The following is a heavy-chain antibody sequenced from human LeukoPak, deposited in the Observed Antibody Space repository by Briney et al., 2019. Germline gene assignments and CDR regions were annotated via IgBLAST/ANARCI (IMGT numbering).Heavy chain of an antibody. J-gene: IGHJ6*02. CDR2: IIPIFGTA. CDR1: GYTFTSYY. Sequence: SVKVSCKASGYTFTSYYMHWVRQAPGQGLEWMGGIIPIFGTANYAQKFQGRVTITADESTSTAYMELSSLRSEDTAVYYCARDPGYSYYYGMDVWGQGTTVTVSS. CDR3: ARDPGYSYYYGMDV. D-gene: IGHD2-15*01. V-gene: IGHV1-69*13.